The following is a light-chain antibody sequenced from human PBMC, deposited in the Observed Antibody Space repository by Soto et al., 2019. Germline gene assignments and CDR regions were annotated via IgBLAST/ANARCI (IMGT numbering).Light chain of an antibody. V-gene: IGKV1-5*01. Sequence: DIQMTQSPSTLSASVGDRVTISCRASQSIITWLAWYQQKPGKAPKLLIYDASSLQSGVPSRFSGSGSGTEFTFTSSSLQPEDFATYYCQQYKKFSRTFGQGTKVDIK. CDR2: DAS. CDR3: QQYKKFSRT. J-gene: IGKJ1*01. CDR1: QSIITW.